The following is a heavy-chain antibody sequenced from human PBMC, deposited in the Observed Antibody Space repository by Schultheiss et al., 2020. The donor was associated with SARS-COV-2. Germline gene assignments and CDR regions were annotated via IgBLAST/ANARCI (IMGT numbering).Heavy chain of an antibody. Sequence: ASVKVSCKASGYTFTGYYMHWVRQAPGQGLEWMGWINPNSGGTNYAQKFQGRVTMTRDTSISTAYMELRSLKSDDTAVYYCARERGATVKNAFDIWGQGTMVTVSS. CDR2: INPNSGGT. CDR3: ARERGATVKNAFDI. V-gene: IGHV1-2*02. CDR1: GYTFTGYY. J-gene: IGHJ3*02. D-gene: IGHD4-17*01.